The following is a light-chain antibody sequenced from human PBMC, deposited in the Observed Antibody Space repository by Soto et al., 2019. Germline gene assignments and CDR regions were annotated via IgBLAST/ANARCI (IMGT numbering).Light chain of an antibody. V-gene: IGKV1-5*01. CDR3: QQYNIYSPTWT. Sequence: DIQMTQSPSTLSASVGDRVTITCRASQSISSWLAWYQQKPGKAPKLLIYDASSLESGVPSRFSGSGSGTEFSLTISSLQPDDFATYYCQQYNIYSPTWTFGQGTKVEIK. J-gene: IGKJ1*01. CDR2: DAS. CDR1: QSISSW.